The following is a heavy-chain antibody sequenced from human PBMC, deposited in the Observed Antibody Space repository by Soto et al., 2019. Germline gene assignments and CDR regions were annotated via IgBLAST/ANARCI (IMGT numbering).Heavy chain of an antibody. CDR2: INPNSGGT. CDR1: GYTFTGYY. J-gene: IGHJ6*02. CDR3: ARDLEDDILTGYLYYYYGMDV. V-gene: IGHV1-2*02. Sequence: ASVKVSCKASGYTFTGYYMHWVRQAPGQGLEWMGWINPNSGGTNYAQKFQGRVTMTRDTSISTAYMELSRLRSDDTAVYYCARDLEDDILTGYLYYYYGMDVWGQGTTVTVSS. D-gene: IGHD3-9*01.